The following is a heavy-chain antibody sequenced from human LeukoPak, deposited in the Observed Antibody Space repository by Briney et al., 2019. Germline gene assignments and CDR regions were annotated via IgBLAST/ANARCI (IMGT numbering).Heavy chain of an antibody. D-gene: IGHD2-8*01. Sequence: SETLSLTCTVSGGSISTYYWTWIRQPAGKGLEWIGHIYISGTTNYSPPLKSRVSMSVDTSKNQFSLKLSSVTAADTAVYYCARERTSCTNGVCRTPRWFDPWGQGILVTVSS. V-gene: IGHV4-4*07. CDR2: IYISGTT. J-gene: IGHJ5*02. CDR1: GGSISTYY. CDR3: ARERTSCTNGVCRTPRWFDP.